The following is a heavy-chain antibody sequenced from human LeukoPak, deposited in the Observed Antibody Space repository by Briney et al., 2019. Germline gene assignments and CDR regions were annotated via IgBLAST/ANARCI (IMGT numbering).Heavy chain of an antibody. CDR3: ARQLRDIVVVTAGRKPDYYYYGMDV. CDR1: GFTFSSYA. CDR2: ISYDGSNK. D-gene: IGHD2-21*02. V-gene: IGHV3-30-3*01. Sequence: PGRSLRLSCAASGFTFSSYAMHWVRQAPGKGLEWVAVISYDGSNKYYADSVKGRFTISRDNSKNTLYLQMNSLRAEDTAVYYCARQLRDIVVVTAGRKPDYYYYGMDVWGQGTTVTVSS. J-gene: IGHJ6*02.